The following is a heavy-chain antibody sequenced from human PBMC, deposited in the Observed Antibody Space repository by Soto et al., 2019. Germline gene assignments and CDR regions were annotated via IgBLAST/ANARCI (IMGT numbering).Heavy chain of an antibody. Sequence: QVQLVQSGAEVKKPGASVKVSCKASGYTFTSYGIRWVRQAPGQGLEWMGWISAYNGNTNYAQELQGRVTMTTDTSTSTAYMELRSLRSDDTAVYYCARDPDYYYGSGSDNWFDPWGQGTLVTVSS. V-gene: IGHV1-18*01. CDR3: ARDPDYYYGSGSDNWFDP. D-gene: IGHD3-10*01. J-gene: IGHJ5*02. CDR1: GYTFTSYG. CDR2: ISAYNGNT.